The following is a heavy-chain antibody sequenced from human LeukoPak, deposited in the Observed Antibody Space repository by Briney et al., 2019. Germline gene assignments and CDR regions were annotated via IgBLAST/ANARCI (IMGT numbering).Heavy chain of an antibody. J-gene: IGHJ4*02. CDR3: ARSGRIAVAGDLDY. CDR2: IIPIYGTA. Sequence: SLKVSCKASGGTFSSYAISWVRHAARQGLEWMGAIIPIYGTANYAQKFQGRVTITADKSTSTAYMELSSLRSEDTAVYYCARSGRIAVAGDLDYWGQGTLVTVSS. V-gene: IGHV1-69*06. D-gene: IGHD6-19*01. CDR1: GGTFSSYA.